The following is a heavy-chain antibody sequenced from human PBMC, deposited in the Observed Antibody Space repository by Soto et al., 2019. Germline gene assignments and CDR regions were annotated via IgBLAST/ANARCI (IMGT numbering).Heavy chain of an antibody. V-gene: IGHV3-11*01. J-gene: IGHJ6*02. CDR1: GFTFSDHC. CDR3: ARGHYGLDV. CDR2: ICTSGM. Sequence: PGGSLRLSFAASGFTFSDHCASWIRQAPGKGLEWVSYICTSGMYYADSVKGRFTISRDNAKNSVYLQMSSLRVEDTAMYYCARGHYGLDVWGQGTTVTVSS.